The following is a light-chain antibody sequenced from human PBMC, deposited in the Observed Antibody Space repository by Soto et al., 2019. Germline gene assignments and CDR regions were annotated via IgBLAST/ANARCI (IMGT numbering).Light chain of an antibody. CDR3: QQYGSSPPLT. CDR2: GAS. CDR1: QSVSSSY. Sequence: EIVLTQSPGTLSFSPGERATLSCRASQSVSSSYLAWYQQKPGQAPRLLIYGASSRATGIPDRFSGSGSGTDFTLTISRLEPGDFAVYYCQQYGSSPPLTFGGGTKVDIK. J-gene: IGKJ4*01. V-gene: IGKV3-20*01.